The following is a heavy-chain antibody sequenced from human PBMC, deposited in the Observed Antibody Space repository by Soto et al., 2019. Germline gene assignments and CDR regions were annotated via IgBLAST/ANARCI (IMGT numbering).Heavy chain of an antibody. CDR3: VRDLNYNFDY. D-gene: IGHD1-7*01. Sequence: GGSLRLSCAASGFTFSSYSINWVRQAPGKGLEWVSYISAGSSTMNYADSVQGRFTISRDNAKNSLYLQMNSLRDEDTAVYYCVRDLNYNFDYWGQGTLVTSPQ. V-gene: IGHV3-48*02. CDR2: ISAGSSTM. J-gene: IGHJ4*02. CDR1: GFTFSSYS.